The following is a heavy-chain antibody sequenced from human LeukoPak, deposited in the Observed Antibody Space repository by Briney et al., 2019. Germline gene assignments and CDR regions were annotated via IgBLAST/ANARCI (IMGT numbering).Heavy chain of an antibody. D-gene: IGHD1-1*01. J-gene: IGHJ3*02. CDR2: ISAYNGKT. CDR1: GYTFTNYG. V-gene: IGHV1-18*04. CDR3: ARGYNWNDAVDAFDI. Sequence: ASVKVSCKASGYTFTNYGISRLRLAPGPGSEWMGWISAYNGKTNYAQKLQGRVTMTTDTSTSTDYMDLRSLRSDDTAVYYCARGYNWNDAVDAFDIWGQGTMVTVSS.